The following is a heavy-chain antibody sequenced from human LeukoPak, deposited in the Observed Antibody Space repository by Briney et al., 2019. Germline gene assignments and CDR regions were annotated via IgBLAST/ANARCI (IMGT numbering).Heavy chain of an antibody. J-gene: IGHJ4*02. CDR3: ARTPKYYYDSSGYYYTYYFDY. V-gene: IGHV4-34*01. CDR1: GGSFSGYY. Sequence: SSETLSLTCAVYGGSFSGYYWSWLRQPPGKGLEWIGEINHSGSTNYNPSLKSRVTISVDTSKNQFSLKLSSVTAADTAVYYCARTPKYYYDSSGYYYTYYFDYWGQGTLVTVSS. CDR2: INHSGST. D-gene: IGHD3-22*01.